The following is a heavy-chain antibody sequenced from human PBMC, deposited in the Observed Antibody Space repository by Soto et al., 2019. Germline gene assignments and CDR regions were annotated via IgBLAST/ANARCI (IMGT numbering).Heavy chain of an antibody. CDR1: GGTFSIYA. J-gene: IGHJ3*02. V-gene: IGHV1-69*13. CDR2: IIPIFGTA. D-gene: IGHD1-26*01. Sequence: GASVKVSGKAAGGTFSIYAISCVLQSPVQWLDWMGGIIPIFGTANYAQKFQGRVTITADESTSTAYMELSSLRSEDTAVYYCARDSTWGGATVAFDIWGQGTMVTVSS. CDR3: ARDSTWGGATVAFDI.